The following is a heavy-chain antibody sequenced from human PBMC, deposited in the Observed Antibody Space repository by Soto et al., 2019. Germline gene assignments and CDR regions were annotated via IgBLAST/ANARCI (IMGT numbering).Heavy chain of an antibody. CDR2: IYYTGST. Sequence: QLQLQESGPGLVKPSETLSLSCTVSGGSISSSTYYWGWIRQPPGKGLEWIGSIYYTGSTYYNPSRKSRVTISVDTSKNQFSLKLSSVTAADTAVYYCARQREAAALRMDVWGQGTTVTVSS. V-gene: IGHV4-39*01. D-gene: IGHD6-13*01. CDR3: ARQREAAALRMDV. CDR1: GGSISSSTYY. J-gene: IGHJ6*02.